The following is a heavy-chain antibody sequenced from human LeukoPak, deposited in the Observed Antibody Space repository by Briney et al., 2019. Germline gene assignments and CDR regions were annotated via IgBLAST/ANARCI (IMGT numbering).Heavy chain of an antibody. V-gene: IGHV3-48*03. CDR3: ARRSGVAVAGAFDY. CDR1: GFTFSSYE. D-gene: IGHD6-19*01. J-gene: IGHJ4*02. Sequence: GGSLRLSCAASGFTFSSYEMNWVRQAPGKGLEWVSYISSSGSTIYYADSVKGRFTISRDNSKNTPYLQMNSLRAEDTAVYFCARRSGVAVAGAFDYWGQGTLVTVSS. CDR2: ISSSGSTI.